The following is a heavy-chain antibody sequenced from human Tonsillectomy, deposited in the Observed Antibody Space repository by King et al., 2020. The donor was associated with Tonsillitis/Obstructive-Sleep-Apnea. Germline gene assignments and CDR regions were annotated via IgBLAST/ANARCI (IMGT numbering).Heavy chain of an antibody. Sequence: QLQESGPGLVKPSETLSLTCTVSGGSVSSSDYYWGWIRQPPGKGLEWIATIYYDGTTYYNPPLRSRVTMSVAPSKNQFSLNLNSVTAADTAVYYCAGHSRVSAWGGLFLFLEIWGQGATVSGPS. D-gene: IGHD1-1*01. V-gene: IGHV4-39*01. J-gene: IGHJ6*01. CDR2: IYYDGTT. CDR1: GGSVSSSDYY. CDR3: AGHSRVSAWGGLFLFLEI.